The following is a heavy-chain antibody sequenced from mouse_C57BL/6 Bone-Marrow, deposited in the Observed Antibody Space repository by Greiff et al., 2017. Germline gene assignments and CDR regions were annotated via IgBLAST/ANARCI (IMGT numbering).Heavy chain of an antibody. V-gene: IGHV5-4*03. CDR3: ARDTGSVGY. CDR2: ISDGGSYI. CDR1: GFTFSSYA. Sequence: EVKLVESGGGLVKPGGSLKLSCAASGFTFSSYAMSWVRQTPEKRLEWVATISDGGSYIYYPDNVKGRFTISRDNAKNNLYLQISHLKSEDTAIYYCARDTGSVGYWGQGTSLTVSS. D-gene: IGHD4-1*01. J-gene: IGHJ2*02.